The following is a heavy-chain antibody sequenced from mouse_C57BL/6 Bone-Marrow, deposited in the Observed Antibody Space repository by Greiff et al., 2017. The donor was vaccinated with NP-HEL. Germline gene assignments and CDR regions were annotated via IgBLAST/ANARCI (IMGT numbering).Heavy chain of an antibody. CDR2: ISSGGSYT. D-gene: IGHD2-5*01. CDR1: GFTFSSYG. J-gene: IGHJ3*01. CDR3: ARRGDYYSKGGFAY. Sequence: EVQRVESGGDLVKPGGSLKLSCAASGFTFSSYGMSWVRQTPDKRLEWVATISSGGSYTYYPDSVKGRFTISRDNAKNTLYLQMSSLKSEDTAMYYCARRGDYYSKGGFAYWGQGTLVTVSA. V-gene: IGHV5-6*01.